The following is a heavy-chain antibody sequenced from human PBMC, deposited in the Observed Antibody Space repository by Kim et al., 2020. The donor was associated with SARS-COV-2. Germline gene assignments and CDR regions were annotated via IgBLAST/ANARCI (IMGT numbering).Heavy chain of an antibody. CDR3: ATRYSSSYFDL. CDR2: MNTNTGDP. Sequence: ASVKVSCKASGYNVRIIAMHLVRQAPGQGLEWMGWMNTNTGDPTYAQGFTGRFVVSLDTSVSTAYLQISSLRAEDTAVYFCATRYSSSYFDLWGRGTLVT. J-gene: IGHJ2*01. CDR1: GYNVRIIA. V-gene: IGHV7-4-1*02. D-gene: IGHD6-13*01.